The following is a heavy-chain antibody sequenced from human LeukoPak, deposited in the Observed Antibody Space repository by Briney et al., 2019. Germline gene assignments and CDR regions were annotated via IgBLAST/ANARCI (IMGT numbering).Heavy chain of an antibody. V-gene: IGHV4-4*07. J-gene: IGHJ3*02. CDR2: IYTSGST. CDR1: GGSISSYY. Sequence: SETLSLTCTISGGSISSYYGSWIRQPAGKGLEWIGRIYTSGSTNYNPSLKSRVTMSVDTSKNQFSLKLSSVTAADTAVYYCARDPNYYDTSGYYNDAFDIWGQGTMVTVSS. CDR3: ARDPNYYDTSGYYNDAFDI. D-gene: IGHD3-22*01.